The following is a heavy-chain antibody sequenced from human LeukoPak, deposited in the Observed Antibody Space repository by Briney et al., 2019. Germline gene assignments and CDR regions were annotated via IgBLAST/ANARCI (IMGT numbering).Heavy chain of an antibody. V-gene: IGHV4-34*01. J-gene: IGHJ5*02. CDR3: ARSSPDYVVARVNWFDP. Sequence: SETLSLTCTVSGGSISGYYWSWIRQPPGKGLEWIGEINHSGSTNYNPSLKSRVTISVDTSKNQFSLKLSSVTAADTAVYYCARSSPDYVVARVNWFDPWGQGTLVTVSS. CDR2: INHSGST. D-gene: IGHD2-2*01. CDR1: GGSISGYY.